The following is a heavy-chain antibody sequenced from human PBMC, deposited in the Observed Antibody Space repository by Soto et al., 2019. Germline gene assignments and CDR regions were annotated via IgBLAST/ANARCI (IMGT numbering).Heavy chain of an antibody. V-gene: IGHV3-23*01. J-gene: IGHJ4*02. CDR3: AKAGGFMVRGKKGY. D-gene: IGHD3-10*01. Sequence: EVQLLESGGGLVQPGGSLRLSCAASGFTFSSYAMSWVLQAPGKGLEWVSAISGSGGSTYYADSVKGRFTISRDNSKNTLYLQMNSLRAEDTAVYYCAKAGGFMVRGKKGYWGQGTLVTVSS. CDR1: GFTFSSYA. CDR2: ISGSGGST.